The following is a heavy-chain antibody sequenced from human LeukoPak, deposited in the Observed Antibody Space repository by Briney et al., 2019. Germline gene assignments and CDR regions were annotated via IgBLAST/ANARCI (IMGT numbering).Heavy chain of an antibody. CDR1: GFTFSSYA. CDR3: AKSMRGATVTTYPF. D-gene: IGHD4-17*01. CDR2: ISGSGGST. J-gene: IGHJ4*02. Sequence: GGSLRLSCAASGFTFSSYAMSWVRQAPGKGLEWVSAISGSGGSTYYADSVKGRFTISRDNSKNTLYLQMDSLRAEDTAVYYCAKSMRGATVTTYPFWGQGTLVTVSS. V-gene: IGHV3-23*01.